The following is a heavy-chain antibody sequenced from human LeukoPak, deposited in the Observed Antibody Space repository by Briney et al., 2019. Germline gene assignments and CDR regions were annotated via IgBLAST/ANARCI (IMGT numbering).Heavy chain of an antibody. CDR2: INPNSGGT. Sequence: ASVKVSCKASGYTFTGYYMHWVRQAPGQGLEWMGWINPNSGGTNYAQKFQGRVTMTRDTSISTAYMELSRLRSDDTAVYYCARTPIVGATSHFDYWGQGTLVTVSS. CDR1: GYTFTGYY. J-gene: IGHJ4*02. CDR3: ARTPIVGATSHFDY. D-gene: IGHD1-26*01. V-gene: IGHV1-2*02.